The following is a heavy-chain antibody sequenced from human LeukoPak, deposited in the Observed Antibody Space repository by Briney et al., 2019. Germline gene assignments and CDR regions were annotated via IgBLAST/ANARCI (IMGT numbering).Heavy chain of an antibody. CDR1: GYTFTSYD. J-gene: IGHJ4*02. CDR2: MNPNSGNT. V-gene: IGHV1-8*03. D-gene: IGHD2-2*01. Sequence: ASVKVSCKASGYTFTSYDINWVRQATGQGLEWMGWMNPNSGNTGYAQKFQGRVTITRNTSISTAYMELSSLRSEDTAVYYCARGRSDIVVVPAANEFDYWGQGTLVTVSS. CDR3: ARGRSDIVVVPAANEFDY.